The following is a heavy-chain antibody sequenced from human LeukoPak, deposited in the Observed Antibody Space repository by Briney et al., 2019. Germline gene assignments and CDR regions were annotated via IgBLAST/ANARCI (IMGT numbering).Heavy chain of an antibody. Sequence: SETLSLTCTVSGGSLSSYYWSWIRQPAGKGLEWIGRIYASGSTTYNPSLKSRVTISVDTSKNQFSLKLSSVTAADTAVYYCATRYSSSSGPHYYYYMDVWGKGTTVTVSS. CDR3: ATRYSSSSGPHYYYYMDV. D-gene: IGHD6-6*01. J-gene: IGHJ6*03. CDR1: GGSLSSYY. CDR2: IYASGST. V-gene: IGHV4-4*07.